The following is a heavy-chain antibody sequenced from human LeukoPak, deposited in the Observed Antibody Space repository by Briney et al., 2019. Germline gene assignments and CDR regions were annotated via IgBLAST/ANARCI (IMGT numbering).Heavy chain of an antibody. CDR3: VRTWGSGYSAPPGD. V-gene: IGHV3-23*01. D-gene: IGHD6-13*01. J-gene: IGHJ4*02. Sequence: GGSLRLSCAASGFTVTEYAMTWIRQSPGKGLEWVSSMSDIGPNTYYADSVKGRFTISRDTSKNTLYLQMNSLGAEDTAVYYCVRTWGSGYSAPPGDWGQGSLVTVSS. CDR1: GFTVTEYA. CDR2: MSDIGPNT.